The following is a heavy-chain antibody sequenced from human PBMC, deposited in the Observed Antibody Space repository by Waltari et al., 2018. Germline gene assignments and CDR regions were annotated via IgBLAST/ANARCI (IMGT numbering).Heavy chain of an antibody. CDR2: INPSGGST. CDR1: GYTFTSYY. D-gene: IGHD3-10*01. V-gene: IGHV1-46*01. CDR3: ASHRNYYGSGSYYDWFDP. Sequence: QVQLVQSGAEVKKPGASVKVSCKASGYTFTSYYMHLVRQAPGQGLEGMGIINPSGGSTSYEKKFQGRVTMTRDTSTSTVYMELSSLRSEDTAVYYCASHRNYYGSGSYYDWFDPWGQGTLVTVSS. J-gene: IGHJ5*02.